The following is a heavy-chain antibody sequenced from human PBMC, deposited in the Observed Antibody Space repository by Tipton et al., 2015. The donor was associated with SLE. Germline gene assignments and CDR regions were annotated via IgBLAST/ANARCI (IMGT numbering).Heavy chain of an antibody. CDR1: GFTFSSHY. V-gene: IGHV3-7*01. D-gene: IGHD1-26*01. CDR3: AIVVGAPWPASPPH. CDR2: IREDGGEA. Sequence: SLRLSCVASGFTFSSHYMTWVRQPPGKGLEWVANIREDGGEANYVGSVRGRFTISRDNAKNALYLQMNSLRAEDTAEYYCAIVVGAPWPASPPHWGQGTLVAVSS. J-gene: IGHJ1*01.